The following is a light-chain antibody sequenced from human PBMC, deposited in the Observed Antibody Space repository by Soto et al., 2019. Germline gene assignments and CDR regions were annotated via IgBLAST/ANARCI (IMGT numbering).Light chain of an antibody. V-gene: IGLV2-14*03. J-gene: IGLJ1*01. CDR1: SSDVGAYNY. CDR3: SSYTSSATYV. Sequence: QPVLTQPASVSGSPGQSITISCTGTSSDVGAYNYVSWYQHHPGKAPKLIIYGVTNRPSGLSNRFSGSKSGNTASLTISGLQAEDEADYICSSYTSSATYVFGTGTKVTVL. CDR2: GVT.